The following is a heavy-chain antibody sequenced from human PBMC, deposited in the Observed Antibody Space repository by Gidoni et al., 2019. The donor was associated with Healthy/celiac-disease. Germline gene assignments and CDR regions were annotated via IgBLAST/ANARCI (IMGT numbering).Heavy chain of an antibody. CDR3: ARDHSSSWYDYYYGMDV. J-gene: IGHJ6*02. Sequence: EVQLVESGGGLVQPGGSLRLSCAASGFTFSSYWMHWVRQAPGKGLVWVSRINSDGSSTSYADSVKGRFTISRDNAKNTLYLQMNSLRAEDTAVYYCARDHSSSWYDYYYGMDVWGQGTTVTVSS. D-gene: IGHD6-13*01. V-gene: IGHV3-74*01. CDR1: GFTFSSYW. CDR2: INSDGSST.